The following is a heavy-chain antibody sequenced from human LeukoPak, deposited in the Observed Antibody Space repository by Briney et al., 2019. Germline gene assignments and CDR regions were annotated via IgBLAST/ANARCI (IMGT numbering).Heavy chain of an antibody. CDR3: ARHDGYSFRFRYYYYGMDV. J-gene: IGHJ6*02. D-gene: IGHD5-24*01. Sequence: GESLQISCQGSGYSFTSYWIGWVRPMPGKGLEWMGIIYPGDSDTRYSPSFQGQVTISADKSISTAYLRWSSLKASDTAMYYCARHDGYSFRFRYYYYGMDVWGQGTTVAVSS. CDR1: GYSFTSYW. CDR2: IYPGDSDT. V-gene: IGHV5-51*01.